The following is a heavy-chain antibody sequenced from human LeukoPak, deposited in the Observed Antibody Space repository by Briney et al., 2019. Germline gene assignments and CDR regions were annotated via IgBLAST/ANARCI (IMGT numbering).Heavy chain of an antibody. CDR1: GLTLSTYW. V-gene: IGHV3-7*01. Sequence: TGGSLRLSCEASGLTLSTYWMNWVRQVPGKGLDWVANINPDGSGKRYVDSVKGRFTIARDKADNSLSLQMNSLRAEGTAVYYCASWGAGGNSWGQGTLVTVSS. J-gene: IGHJ4*02. D-gene: IGHD3-16*01. CDR2: INPDGSGK. CDR3: ASWGAGGNS.